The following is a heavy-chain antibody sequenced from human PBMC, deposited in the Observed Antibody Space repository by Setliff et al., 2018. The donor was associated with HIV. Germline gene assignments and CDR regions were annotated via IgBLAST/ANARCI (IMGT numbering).Heavy chain of an antibody. D-gene: IGHD3-22*01. V-gene: IGHV1-69*13. Sequence: SVKVSCKASGGTFKSLAFNWFRQAPGQGLEWMGGIIPMFGTPNYAQKFQGRVTITADESTSTAYMELSSLTSEDTAVYYCARDTHYFDRRDYYFYIDVWGKGTTVTVSS. CDR2: IIPMFGTP. CDR1: GGTFKSLA. CDR3: ARDTHYFDRRDYYFYIDV. J-gene: IGHJ6*03.